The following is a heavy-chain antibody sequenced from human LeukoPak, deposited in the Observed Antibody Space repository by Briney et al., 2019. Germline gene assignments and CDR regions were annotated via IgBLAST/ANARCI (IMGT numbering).Heavy chain of an antibody. J-gene: IGHJ4*02. CDR2: ISGRGGST. Sequence: PGGSLRLSCAASGFTFSSHAMTWVRQAPGKGLEWVSGISGRGGSTDYADSVKGRFTISRDNSKNTLYLQMNSLRAEDTAVYYCAKEDGYLGIAVAGSYFDYWGQGTLVTVSP. CDR1: GFTFSSHA. D-gene: IGHD6-19*01. CDR3: AKEDGYLGIAVAGSYFDY. V-gene: IGHV3-23*01.